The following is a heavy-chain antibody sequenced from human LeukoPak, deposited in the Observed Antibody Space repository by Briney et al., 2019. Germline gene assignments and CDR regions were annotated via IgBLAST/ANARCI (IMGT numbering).Heavy chain of an antibody. V-gene: IGHV4-39*01. D-gene: IGHD5-18*01. Sequence: SETLSLTCTVSGGSISSSSYYWGWIRQPPGKGLEWIGSIYYSGSTYYNPSLKSRVTISVDTSKNQFSLKLSSVTAADTAVYYCARQGHSIDSRVDCYGMDVWGQGTTVTVSS. J-gene: IGHJ6*02. CDR2: IYYSGST. CDR1: GGSISSSSYY. CDR3: ARQGHSIDSRVDCYGMDV.